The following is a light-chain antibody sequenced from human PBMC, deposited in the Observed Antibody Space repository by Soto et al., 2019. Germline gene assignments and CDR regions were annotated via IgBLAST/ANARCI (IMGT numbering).Light chain of an antibody. CDR1: SSNIGAHYD. Sequence: QSVLTQPPSVSGAPGQRVTISCTGSSSNIGAHYDVHWYQQLPGTAPKLLIYGNSNRPSGVPDRFSGSKSGTSASLAITGLQAEDEAHYYCQSYDTSLSVYVFGTGTKVTVL. CDR3: QSYDTSLSVYV. CDR2: GNS. J-gene: IGLJ1*01. V-gene: IGLV1-40*01.